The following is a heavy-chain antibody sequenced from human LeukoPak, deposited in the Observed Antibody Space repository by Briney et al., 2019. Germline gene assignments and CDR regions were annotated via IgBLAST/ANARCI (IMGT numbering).Heavy chain of an antibody. J-gene: IGHJ3*02. CDR3: ARDIAVAGTGAFDI. CDR2: IYTSGST. CDR1: GGSISSDY. D-gene: IGHD6-19*01. Sequence: PSETLSFTCTVSGGSISSDYWSWIRQPAGKGLEWIGGIYTSGSTNYNPSLKSRVTMSVDTSKNQFSLKLSSVTAADTAVYYCARDIAVAGTGAFDIRGQGTMVTVSS. V-gene: IGHV4-4*07.